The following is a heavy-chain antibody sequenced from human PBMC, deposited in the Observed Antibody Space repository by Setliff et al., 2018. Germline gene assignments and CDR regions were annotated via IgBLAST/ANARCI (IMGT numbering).Heavy chain of an antibody. D-gene: IGHD3-22*01. J-gene: IGHJ6*03. CDR1: GFTFSNYG. V-gene: IGHV3-33*06. CDR2: IWNDGSSK. Sequence: PGGSLRLSCVASGFTFSNYGMHWVRQAPGKGLEWVALIWNDGSSKFYGDSVKGRFTISRDNSKNTLYLQMDSLRAEDTAVYYCAKRDYYDSSGYLLPYMDVWGKGTTVTVSS. CDR3: AKRDYYDSSGYLLPYMDV.